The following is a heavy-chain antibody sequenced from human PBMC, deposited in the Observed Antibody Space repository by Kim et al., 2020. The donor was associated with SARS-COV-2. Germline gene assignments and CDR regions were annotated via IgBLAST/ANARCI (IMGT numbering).Heavy chain of an antibody. CDR3: ARGTWGGGGWGYGSGQYNRFDP. V-gene: IGHV1-46*03. J-gene: IGHJ5*02. D-gene: IGHD3-10*01. Sequence: ASEKVSCKASGYTFTISHIQWVRQAPGQGLEWMGIINPSGGSTIYAQKLQGRVTMTRDTSTGTVYMELSSLRSEDTALYYCARGTWGGGGWGYGSGQYNRFDPWGQGTLVTVSS. CDR1: GYTFTISH. CDR2: INPSGGST.